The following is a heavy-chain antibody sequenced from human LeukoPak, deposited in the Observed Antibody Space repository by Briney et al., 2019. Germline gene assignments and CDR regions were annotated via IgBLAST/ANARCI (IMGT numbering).Heavy chain of an antibody. J-gene: IGHJ4*02. CDR3: ARDKSNKGHDC. CDR2: VCNGGSDIM. V-gene: IGHV3-11*01. Sequence: GGSLRLSCAASGFTLSDYYMTWVRQAPGKGLEWVSYVCNGGSDIMLYRDSVKGRFTVFRDYAKNSLYLQMNSLRAEDTAVYYCARDKSNKGHDCWGQGTLVTVSS. CDR1: GFTLSDYY.